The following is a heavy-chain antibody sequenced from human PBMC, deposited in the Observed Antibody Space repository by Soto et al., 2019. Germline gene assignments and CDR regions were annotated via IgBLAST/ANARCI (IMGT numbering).Heavy chain of an antibody. CDR1: GYTFSAYY. CDR2: INPSNEIT. V-gene: IGHV1-2*02. D-gene: IGHD1-26*01. Sequence: ASVKVSCKTSGYTFSAYYVHWARLAPGRGFQWLGWINPSNEITAFSQFFQGRVTMTRDTSTNTVHMELNSLTSDDTAVYYCMRGGWGDSPIDYWGQGTQVTVSS. J-gene: IGHJ4*02. CDR3: MRGGWGDSPIDY.